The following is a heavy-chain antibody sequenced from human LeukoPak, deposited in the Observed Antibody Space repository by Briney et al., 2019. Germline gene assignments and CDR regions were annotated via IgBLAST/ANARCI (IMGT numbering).Heavy chain of an antibody. J-gene: IGHJ6*02. V-gene: IGHV1-18*01. CDR2: ISAYNGNT. CDR3: ARLGPLRYDFWSGYSDYYYGMDV. CDR1: GYTFTSYG. Sequence: ASVKVSYKASGYTFTSYGISWVRQAPGQGLEWMGWISAYNGNTNYAQKLQGRVTMTTDTSTSTAYMELRSLRSDDTAVYYCARLGPLRYDFWSGYSDYYYGMDVWGQGTTVTVSS. D-gene: IGHD3-3*01.